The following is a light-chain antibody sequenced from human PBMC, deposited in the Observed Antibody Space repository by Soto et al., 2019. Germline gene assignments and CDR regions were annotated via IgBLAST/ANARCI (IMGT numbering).Light chain of an antibody. CDR1: QSVSRN. CDR3: QQYSNWPT. Sequence: EIVMTQSPSTLSVSPGERATLSCRASQSVSRNLAWYQQRPGQAPRPLISGASTRATGIAARFSGSGSGTEFTLTISSLQSEDYPLYYCQQYSNWPTFGQGTRLEIK. V-gene: IGKV3-15*01. CDR2: GAS. J-gene: IGKJ5*01.